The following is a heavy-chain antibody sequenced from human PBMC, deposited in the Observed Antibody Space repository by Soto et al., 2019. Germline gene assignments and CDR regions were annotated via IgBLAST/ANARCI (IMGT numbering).Heavy chain of an antibody. J-gene: IGHJ4*02. V-gene: IGHV3-21*01. CDR2: ISSSSYI. Sequence: PGGSLRLSCAASGFTFSSYSMDWVRQAPGKGLEWVSSISSSSYIYYADSVKGRFTISRDNAKNSLYLQMNSLRAEDKAVYYCARVRQWLVNYWGQGTLVPVSS. CDR1: GFTFSSYS. D-gene: IGHD6-19*01. CDR3: ARVRQWLVNY.